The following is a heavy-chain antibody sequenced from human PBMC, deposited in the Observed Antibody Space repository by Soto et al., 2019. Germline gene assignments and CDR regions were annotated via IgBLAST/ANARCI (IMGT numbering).Heavy chain of an antibody. CDR2: VSRSSSYI. CDR1: GFTFSGHT. D-gene: IGHD1-26*01. Sequence: GGALSVPCAVAGFTFSGHTMYWVRLAPGKGRVRVSSVSRSSSYIYFADSVKGRFTVSMDNGKVSLSPQINSLRAANTARCDCARSGVGWGLPYYFDYWGQGTLVSVSS. CDR3: ARSGVGWGLPYYFDY. V-gene: IGHV3-21*01. J-gene: IGHJ4*02.